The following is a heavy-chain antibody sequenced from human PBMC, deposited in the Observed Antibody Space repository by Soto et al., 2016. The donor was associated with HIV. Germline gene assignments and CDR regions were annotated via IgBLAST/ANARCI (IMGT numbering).Heavy chain of an antibody. Sequence: EVQLVESGGGLVQPGGSLRLSCAASGFTFSYYWMTWVRQAPGKGLEWVANIKQDGSEKYYVDSVKGRFTISRDNPKNSLYLQMNSLRAEDTAVYYCTVETVAAINYWGQGTLVTVSS. V-gene: IGHV3-7*02. CDR2: IKQDGSEK. J-gene: IGHJ4*02. CDR1: GFTFSYYW. D-gene: IGHD2-2*02. CDR3: TVETVAAINY.